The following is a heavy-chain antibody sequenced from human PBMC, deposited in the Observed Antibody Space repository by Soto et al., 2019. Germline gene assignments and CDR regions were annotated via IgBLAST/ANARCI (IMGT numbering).Heavy chain of an antibody. J-gene: IGHJ4*02. D-gene: IGHD6-19*01. V-gene: IGHV3-48*02. CDR2: ITGTSSNI. CDR1: GFAFSSYS. CDR3: ARGPEGGSGWYAAF. Sequence: EVQLVESGGGLVQPGGSLRLSCAASGFAFSSYSMNWVRQAPGKGLEWISFITGTSSNIFYADSVRGRFTTSRDNAKNSLDLQMNSLRDEDTAVYYCARGPEGGSGWYAAFWGQGALVTVSS.